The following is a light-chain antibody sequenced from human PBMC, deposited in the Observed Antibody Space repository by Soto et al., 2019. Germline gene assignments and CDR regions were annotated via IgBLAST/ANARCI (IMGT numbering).Light chain of an antibody. CDR2: GAS. CDR1: QSVSNN. J-gene: IGKJ4*01. CDR3: QQYANWPLLT. V-gene: IGKV3D-15*01. Sequence: EIVMTQSPATLSVSPGERATLSCRASQSVSNNLAWYQQKPGQAPRLLIHGASTRATGIPARFSGSGSGTEFPLTISSLQSEDFAVYYCQQYANWPLLTFGGGTEVEIK.